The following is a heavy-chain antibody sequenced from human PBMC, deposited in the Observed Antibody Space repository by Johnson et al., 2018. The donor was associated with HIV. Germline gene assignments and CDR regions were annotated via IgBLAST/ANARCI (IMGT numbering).Heavy chain of an antibody. V-gene: IGHV3-30*04. D-gene: IGHD2-8*01. CDR2: IWYDGSTK. Sequence: QMMLVESGGGVVQPGRSLRLSCAASGFTFSSYAMHWVRQAPGKGLEWVAVIWYDGSTKYYADSVKGRFTISRDNSKNTLYLHMTSLRVEDTAVYYCAKDLVLMDFGGAFDVWGQGTMVTVSS. CDR3: AKDLVLMDFGGAFDV. CDR1: GFTFSSYA. J-gene: IGHJ3*01.